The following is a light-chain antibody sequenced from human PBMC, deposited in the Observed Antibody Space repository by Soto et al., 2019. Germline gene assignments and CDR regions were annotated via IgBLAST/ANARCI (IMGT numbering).Light chain of an antibody. CDR1: SSDVGGYNY. V-gene: IGLV2-14*01. CDR2: DVT. Sequence: QSVLTQPASVSGSPGQSITISCTGTSSDVGGYNYVSWYQQQPGKAPKLMIYDVTNRPSGVSNRCSGSKSGNTASLTISGLQAEDEADYYCSSYKSSITPLVFGGGTKLTVL. CDR3: SSYKSSITPLV. J-gene: IGLJ3*02.